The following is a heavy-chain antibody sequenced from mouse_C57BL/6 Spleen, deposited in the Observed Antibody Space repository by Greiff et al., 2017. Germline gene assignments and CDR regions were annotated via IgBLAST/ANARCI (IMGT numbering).Heavy chain of an antibody. V-gene: IGHV5-9*01. Sequence: EVQLVESGGGLVKPGGSLKLSCAASGFTFSSYTMSWVRQTPEKRLEWVATISGGGGNTDYPDSGKGRFTISRDNAKNTLYLQMSSLRSEDTALYYCARGLPNGNYFDYWGQGTTLTVSS. CDR1: GFTFSSYT. CDR3: ARGLPNGNYFDY. CDR2: ISGGGGNT. J-gene: IGHJ2*01. D-gene: IGHD2-10*01.